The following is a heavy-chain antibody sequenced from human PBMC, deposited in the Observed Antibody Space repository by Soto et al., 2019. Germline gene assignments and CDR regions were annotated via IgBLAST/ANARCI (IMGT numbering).Heavy chain of an antibody. CDR3: ARESCSGGSCYPPYYYYYYMDV. V-gene: IGHV3-21*01. Sequence: GGSLRLSCAASGFTFSSYSMNWVRQAPGKGLEWVSSISSSSSYIYYADSVKGRFTISRDNAKNSLYLQMNSLRAEDTAVYYCARESCSGGSCYPPYYYYYYMDVWGKGTTVTVSS. CDR2: ISSSSSYI. D-gene: IGHD2-15*01. J-gene: IGHJ6*03. CDR1: GFTFSSYS.